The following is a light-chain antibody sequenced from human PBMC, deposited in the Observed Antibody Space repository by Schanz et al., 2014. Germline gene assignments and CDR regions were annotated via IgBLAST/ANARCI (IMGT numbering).Light chain of an antibody. CDR3: QSFDSSLTHRV. V-gene: IGLV1-40*01. CDR1: SSNFGAGYD. Sequence: QSALIQPASVSGAPGQRVTISCTGSSSNFGAGYDVHWYQQLPGTAPKLLIYRSINRPSGVPDRFSGSKSGTSASLAITGLQAEDEADYYCQSFDSSLTHRVFGGGTKLTVL. J-gene: IGLJ3*02. CDR2: RSI.